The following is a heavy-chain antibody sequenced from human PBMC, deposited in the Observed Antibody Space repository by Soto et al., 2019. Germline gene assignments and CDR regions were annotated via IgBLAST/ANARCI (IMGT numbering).Heavy chain of an antibody. CDR3: AKDAYDSSGYYYDYVY. Sequence: GGSLRLSCAASGFTFSSYAMSWVRQAPGKGLEWVSAISGSGGSTYYADSVKGRFTISRDNSKNTLYLQMNSLRAEDTAVYYCAKDAYDSSGYYYDYVYWGQGTLVTVSS. D-gene: IGHD3-22*01. J-gene: IGHJ4*02. CDR2: ISGSGGST. V-gene: IGHV3-23*01. CDR1: GFTFSSYA.